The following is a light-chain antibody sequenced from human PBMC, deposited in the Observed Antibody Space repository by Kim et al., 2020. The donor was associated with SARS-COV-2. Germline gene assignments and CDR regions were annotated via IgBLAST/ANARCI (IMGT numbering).Light chain of an antibody. V-gene: IGKV3-11*01. CDR2: DAS. Sequence: LSPGERATLSCRTSQSVSRYFAWYQQKLGQAPRLLIYDASNRATGIPARFSGSGSGTDFTLAISSLEPEDFAIYYCQQRSTWPWTFGQGTKVDIK. CDR1: QSVSRY. CDR3: QQRSTWPWT. J-gene: IGKJ1*01.